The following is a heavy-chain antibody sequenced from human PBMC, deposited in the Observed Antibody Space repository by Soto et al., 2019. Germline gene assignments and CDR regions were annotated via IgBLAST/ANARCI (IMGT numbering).Heavy chain of an antibody. CDR2: IRSKANSYAT. J-gene: IGHJ6*03. Sequence: GGSLRLSCAASGFTFSGSAMHWVRQASGKGLEWVGRIRSKANSYATAYAASVKGRFTISRDDSKNTAYLQMNSLKTKDTAVYYCTRRYCSGGSCYPEDYYYYYMDVWGKGTTVTVSS. V-gene: IGHV3-73*01. CDR1: GFTFSGSA. D-gene: IGHD2-15*01. CDR3: TRRYCSGGSCYPEDYYYYYMDV.